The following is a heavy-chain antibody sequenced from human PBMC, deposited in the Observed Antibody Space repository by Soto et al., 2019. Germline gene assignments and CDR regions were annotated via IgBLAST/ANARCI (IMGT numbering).Heavy chain of an antibody. J-gene: IGHJ4*02. D-gene: IGHD5-12*01. V-gene: IGHV1-69*01. CDR1: GGTFSSYA. CDR2: IIPIFGTA. CDR3: ARDRGRDGYNLADHFDY. Sequence: QVQLVQSGAEVKKPGSSVKVSCKASGGTFSSYAISWVRQAPGQGLEWMGGIIPIFGTANYAQKFQGRVTITADESTSTAYMELSSLRAEDTAVYYCARDRGRDGYNLADHFDYWGQGTLVTVSS.